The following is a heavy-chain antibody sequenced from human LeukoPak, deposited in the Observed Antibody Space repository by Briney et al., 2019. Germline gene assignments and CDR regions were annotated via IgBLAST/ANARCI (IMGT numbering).Heavy chain of an antibody. Sequence: PGGSLRLSCAASGFTFSSYAMSWVRQAPGKGLEWVSAISGSGGSTYYADSVKGRFTISRDNAKNTLFLQMNSLRAEDTAVYYCARVVAAAGTVDYWGQGTLVTVSS. V-gene: IGHV3-23*01. D-gene: IGHD6-13*01. CDR2: ISGSGGST. CDR3: ARVVAAAGTVDY. CDR1: GFTFSSYA. J-gene: IGHJ4*02.